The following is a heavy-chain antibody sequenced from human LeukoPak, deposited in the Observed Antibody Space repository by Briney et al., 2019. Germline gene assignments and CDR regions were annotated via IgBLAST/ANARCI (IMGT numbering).Heavy chain of an antibody. D-gene: IGHD3-10*01. Sequence: ASVKVSCKVSGYTLTELSVHWVRQAPGKGLEWMGGFDPEDGETIYAQKFQGRVTMTEDTSTDTAYMELSSLRSEDTAVYYCATEKVYYGSGSTDATDYWGQGTLVTVSS. CDR3: ATEKVYYGSGSTDATDY. V-gene: IGHV1-24*01. J-gene: IGHJ4*02. CDR1: GYTLTELS. CDR2: FDPEDGET.